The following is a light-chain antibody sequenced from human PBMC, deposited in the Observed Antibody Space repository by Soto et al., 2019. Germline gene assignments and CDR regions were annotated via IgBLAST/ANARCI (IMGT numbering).Light chain of an antibody. V-gene: IGKV1-12*01. J-gene: IGKJ1*01. CDR1: QAIDSW. Sequence: DIQMTQSPSSVSASVGDGVTITCRASQAIDSWLAWYQQKPGEAPKLLIFTGSLLHSGVPPRFSGSGSGTDFTLTISSLQPEDFATYYCQQTLSFPPTFGQGTKV. CDR3: QQTLSFPPT. CDR2: TGS.